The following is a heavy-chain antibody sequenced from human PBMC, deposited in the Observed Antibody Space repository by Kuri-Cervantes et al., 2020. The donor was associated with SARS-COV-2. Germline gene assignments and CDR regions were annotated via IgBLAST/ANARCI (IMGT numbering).Heavy chain of an antibody. CDR3: AREALEWLFPDNWFDP. D-gene: IGHD3-3*01. CDR1: GYSISSGYY. J-gene: IGHJ5*02. Sequence: GSLRLSCAVSGYSISSGYYWGWIRQPPGKGLEWIGSIYHSGSTNYNPSLKSRVTISVDTSKNQFSLKLSSVTAADTAVYYCAREALEWLFPDNWFDPWGQGTLVTVSS. CDR2: IYHSGST. V-gene: IGHV4-38-2*02.